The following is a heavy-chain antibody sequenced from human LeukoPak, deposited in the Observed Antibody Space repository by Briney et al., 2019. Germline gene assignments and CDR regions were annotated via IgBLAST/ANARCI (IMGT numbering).Heavy chain of an antibody. J-gene: IGHJ4*02. V-gene: IGHV4-34*01. CDR2: INHSGRT. CDR3: ARMKSAPYYFDY. Sequence: SETLSLTCAVYGGSFSGYYWSWIRQPPGKGLEWIGEINHSGRTNYNPSLKSRVTISVETSKNQFSLKLSSVTAADTAVYYCARMKSAPYYFDYWGQGTLVTVSS. CDR1: GGSFSGYY. D-gene: IGHD2-8*01.